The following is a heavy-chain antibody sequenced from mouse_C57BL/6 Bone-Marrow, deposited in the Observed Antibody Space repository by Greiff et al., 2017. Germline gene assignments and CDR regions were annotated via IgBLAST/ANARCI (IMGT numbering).Heavy chain of an antibody. Sequence: EVKLQESGGDLVKPGGSLKLSCAASGFTFSSYGMSWVRQTPDKRLEWVATISSGGGYTYYPDSVKGRFTISRDNAKNTLYLQMSSLKSEDTAMYYCARQFLFITTVVDPFDYWGQGTTLTVSS. J-gene: IGHJ2*01. D-gene: IGHD1-1*01. V-gene: IGHV5-6*01. CDR3: ARQFLFITTVVDPFDY. CDR1: GFTFSSYG. CDR2: ISSGGGYT.